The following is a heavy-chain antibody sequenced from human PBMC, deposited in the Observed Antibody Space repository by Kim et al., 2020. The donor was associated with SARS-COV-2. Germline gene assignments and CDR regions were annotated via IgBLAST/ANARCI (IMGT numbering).Heavy chain of an antibody. J-gene: IGHJ5*02. CDR3: ARDRAGATLQGWFDP. CDR2: ISPHSGNR. D-gene: IGHD1-26*01. Sequence: TLTSYGISWVRQAPGQGLEWVGWISPHSGNRNYAQNLQGRVTMTTDTSTSTAYMELRSLRPDDTAVYYCARDRAGATLQGWFDPWGQGTLAT. CDR1: TLTSYG. V-gene: IGHV1-18*01.